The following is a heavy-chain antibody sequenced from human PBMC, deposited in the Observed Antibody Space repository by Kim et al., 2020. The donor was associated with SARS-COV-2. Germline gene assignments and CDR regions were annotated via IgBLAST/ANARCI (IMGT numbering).Heavy chain of an antibody. D-gene: IGHD4-17*01. V-gene: IGHV4-59*01. CDR1: GGSISSYY. CDR3: ATLGDYGGNSGQLLDY. CDR2: IYYSGST. J-gene: IGHJ4*02. Sequence: SETLSLTCTVSGGSISSYYWSWIRQPPGKGLEWIGYIYYSGSTNYNPSLKSRVTISVDTSKNQFSLKLSSVTAADTAVYYCATLGDYGGNSGQLLDYWGQGTLVTVSS.